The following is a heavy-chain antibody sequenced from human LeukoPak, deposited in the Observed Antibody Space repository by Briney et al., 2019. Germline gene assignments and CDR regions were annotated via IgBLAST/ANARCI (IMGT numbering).Heavy chain of an antibody. CDR1: GFTVSSTY. Sequence: GGSLRLSCAPSGFTVSSTYMSWVRQAPGKGLEWVSIISGGGDTFYAGSVKGRFTISRDNSKNTLYLQMNSLRAEDTAVYYCATGVDIVATNILARDYWGQGTLVTVSS. J-gene: IGHJ4*02. CDR2: ISGGGDT. D-gene: IGHD5-12*01. V-gene: IGHV3-66*01. CDR3: ATGVDIVATNILARDY.